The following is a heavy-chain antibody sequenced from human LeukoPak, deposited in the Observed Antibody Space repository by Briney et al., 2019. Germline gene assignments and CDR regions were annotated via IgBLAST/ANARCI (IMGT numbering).Heavy chain of an antibody. CDR1: GDTFSSNSAA. J-gene: IGHJ5*02. V-gene: IGHV6-1*01. CDR3: ARDYGDYVWFDP. Sequence: SQTLSLTCAISGDTFSSNSAAWNWIRQSPSRGLEWLVRTYYRSKWYNDYAVSVKSRITINPDTSKNQFSLQLNSVTPEDTAVYYCARDYGDYVWFDPWGQGTLVTVSS. D-gene: IGHD4-17*01. CDR2: TYYRSKWYN.